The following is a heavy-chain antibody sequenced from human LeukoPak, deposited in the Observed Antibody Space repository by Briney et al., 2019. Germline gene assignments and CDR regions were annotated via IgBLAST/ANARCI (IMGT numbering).Heavy chain of an antibody. CDR1: GFTFSSYS. Sequence: PGGSLRLSCAASGFTFSSYSMNWVRQAPGKGLEWVSYISSSSSTIYYAGSVKGRFTISRDNAKNSLYLQMNSLRAEDTAVYYCAKDRNFGTGYYSLEGDYWGQGTLVTVSS. D-gene: IGHD3/OR15-3a*01. V-gene: IGHV3-48*04. CDR3: AKDRNFGTGYYSLEGDY. J-gene: IGHJ4*02. CDR2: ISSSSSTI.